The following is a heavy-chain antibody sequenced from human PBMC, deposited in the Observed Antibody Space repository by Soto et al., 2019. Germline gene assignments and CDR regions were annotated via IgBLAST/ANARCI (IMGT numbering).Heavy chain of an antibody. D-gene: IGHD3-22*01. CDR1: GGSISSTSYY. V-gene: IGHV4-39*01. CDR2: IYYSGSI. Sequence: SETLSLTCSVSGGSISSTSYYWGWIRQPPGKGLEWIGSIYYSGSIYHNPSLKSRVSTSVDTSKNQFSLKLSSVTAADTALYNCARLLYGRSGYYYFDYWGRGTLVTVSS. J-gene: IGHJ4*02. CDR3: ARLLYGRSGYYYFDY.